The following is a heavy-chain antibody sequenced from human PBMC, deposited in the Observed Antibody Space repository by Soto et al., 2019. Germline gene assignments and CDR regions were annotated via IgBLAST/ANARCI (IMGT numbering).Heavy chain of an antibody. CDR3: AHRRDGTYALDY. D-gene: IGHD1-26*01. J-gene: IGHJ4*02. CDR1: GFSLSSSGVG. V-gene: IGHV2-5*02. Sequence: QMTLKESGPTLVKPTQTLTRTCSSSGFSLSSSGVGVGWLRWVPGKALEWLALIYWDGDKRYIPSLKSRLTLTKDTSKNQVVLTMTNMDPVDTATYYCAHRRDGTYALDYWGQGTLVTVAS. CDR2: IYWDGDK.